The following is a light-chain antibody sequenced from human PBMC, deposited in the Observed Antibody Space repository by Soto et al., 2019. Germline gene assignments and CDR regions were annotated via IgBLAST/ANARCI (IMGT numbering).Light chain of an antibody. Sequence: VLTQSPGNPSFSPGGRGTLSCRASQDVNNNYLAWYQQKPGPSPRLLIYGASIRATAIPDRFSGSGSGTDFTLTISRLEPEDSAVYYCQQHSRSITFGGGTKVEIK. V-gene: IGKV3-20*01. J-gene: IGKJ4*01. CDR1: QDVNNNY. CDR3: QQHSRSIT. CDR2: GAS.